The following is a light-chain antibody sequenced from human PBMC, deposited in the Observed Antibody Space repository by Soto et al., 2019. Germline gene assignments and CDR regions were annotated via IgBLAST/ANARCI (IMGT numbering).Light chain of an antibody. Sequence: EIVMTQSPATLSVSPGERATLSCRASQSVSRNLAWYQQKPGQAPRLLIYGASTRATSIPDRFSGSGSGTEFTLTISSLQSEDFAVSYCQHYYNWPFTFGPGTKVDFK. CDR2: GAS. V-gene: IGKV3-15*01. J-gene: IGKJ3*01. CDR3: QHYYNWPFT. CDR1: QSVSRN.